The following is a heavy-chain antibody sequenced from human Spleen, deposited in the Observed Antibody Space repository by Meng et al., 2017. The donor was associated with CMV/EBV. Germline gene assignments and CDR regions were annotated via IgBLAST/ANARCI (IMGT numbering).Heavy chain of an antibody. J-gene: IGHJ4*02. V-gene: IGHV2-5*01. Sequence: GISLSTSGVGVGWIRQPPGKALEWLTVIYWNDDKHYSPSLKTRLTVTKDTSKNQVVLTMTTMDPVDTATYFCARKWTVAGAYYFDYWGQGALVTVSS. CDR2: IYWNDDK. CDR3: ARKWTVAGAYYFDY. CDR1: GISLSTSGVG. D-gene: IGHD6-13*01.